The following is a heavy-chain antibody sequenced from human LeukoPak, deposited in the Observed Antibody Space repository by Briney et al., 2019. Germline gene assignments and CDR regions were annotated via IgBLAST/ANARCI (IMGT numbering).Heavy chain of an antibody. D-gene: IGHD2-2*01. J-gene: IGHJ5*01. CDR1: GFTFSSYG. V-gene: IGHV3-33*01. CDR3: ARGAGYCTSTGCYGSDWFDS. CDR2: IWYDGSNK. Sequence: GGSLRLSCAASGFTFSSYGMHWVRQAPGKGLEWVAVIWYDGSNKYYADSVKGRFTISRDNSKNTLYLQMNSLRAEDTAVYYCARGAGYCTSTGCYGSDWFDSWGQGALVTVSS.